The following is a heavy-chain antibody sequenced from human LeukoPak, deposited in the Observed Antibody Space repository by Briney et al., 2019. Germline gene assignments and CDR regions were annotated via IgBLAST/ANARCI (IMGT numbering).Heavy chain of an antibody. CDR2: IYYSGST. Sequence: PSETLSLTCTVSGGFISSGGYYWSWIRQHPGKGLEWIGYIYYSGSTYYNPSLKSRVTISVDTSKNQFSLKLSSVTAADTAVYYCARQSSSYYSWFDPWGQGTRVTVSS. J-gene: IGHJ5*02. V-gene: IGHV4-39*01. D-gene: IGHD3-22*01. CDR1: GGFISSGGYY. CDR3: ARQSSSYYSWFDP.